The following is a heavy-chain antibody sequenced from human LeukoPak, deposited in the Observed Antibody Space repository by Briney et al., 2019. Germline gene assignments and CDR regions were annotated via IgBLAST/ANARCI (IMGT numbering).Heavy chain of an antibody. Sequence: GGSLRLSCAASGFTVSSNYMSWVRQAPGKGLEWVSVIYSGGSTYYADSVKGRFTISRGNSKNTLYLQMNSPRAEDTAVYYCARGYSSSLFDYWGQGTLVTVSS. J-gene: IGHJ4*02. V-gene: IGHV3-53*01. CDR2: IYSGGST. D-gene: IGHD6-13*01. CDR1: GFTVSSNY. CDR3: ARGYSSSLFDY.